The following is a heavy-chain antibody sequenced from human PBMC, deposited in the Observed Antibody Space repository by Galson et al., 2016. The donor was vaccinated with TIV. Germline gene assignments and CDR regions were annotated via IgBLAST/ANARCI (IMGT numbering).Heavy chain of an antibody. CDR3: ARASTGTYYYFDS. V-gene: IGHV4-4*07. CDR2: IDDVGNT. J-gene: IGHJ4*02. Sequence: ETLSLTCTVSGGSISSYFWYWIRQPAGKGLEWIGRIDDVGNTIYNPSLKSRVTMSVDTSKNQFSLKLSSVTAADTALYYCARASTGTYYYFDSWGQGTLVTVSS. D-gene: IGHD1-26*01. CDR1: GGSISSYF.